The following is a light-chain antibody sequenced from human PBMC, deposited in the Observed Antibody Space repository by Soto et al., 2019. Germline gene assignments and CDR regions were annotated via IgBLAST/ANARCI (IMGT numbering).Light chain of an antibody. CDR3: QQYYSTGLFT. CDR2: WAS. J-gene: IGKJ3*01. V-gene: IGKV4-1*01. CDR1: QSVLYSSNNKNY. Sequence: DIVMTQSPDSLAVSLGERATINCKSSQSVLYSSNNKNYLAWYQQKPGQPPKLLIYWASTRESGVPDRLSGSGSGTDFTLTISSLQAEDVAVDYCQQYYSTGLFTFGPGTKVDIK.